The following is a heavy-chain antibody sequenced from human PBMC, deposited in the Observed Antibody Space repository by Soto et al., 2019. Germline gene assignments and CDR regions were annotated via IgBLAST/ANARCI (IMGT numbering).Heavy chain of an antibody. Sequence: GGSLRLSCAASGFTFTSYAMTWVRQAPGKGLEWVSSISGSGGATYYADSVKGRFTISRDDSKSTLYLQMNSLRAEDTAVYYCAKAGRPYYDLWSENRFDPWGQGTLGTVS. D-gene: IGHD3-3*01. CDR2: ISGSGGAT. CDR1: GFTFTSYA. CDR3: AKAGRPYYDLWSENRFDP. J-gene: IGHJ5*02. V-gene: IGHV3-23*01.